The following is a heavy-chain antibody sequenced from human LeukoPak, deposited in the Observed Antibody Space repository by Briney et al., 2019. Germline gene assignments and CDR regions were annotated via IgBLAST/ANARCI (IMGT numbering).Heavy chain of an antibody. CDR3: ARDRYGNYYLDY. V-gene: IGHV4-31*03. J-gene: IGHJ4*02. D-gene: IGHD1-1*01. CDR1: GGSISSGGYY. CDR2: IYYSGST. Sequence: SETLSLTCTVSGGSISSGGYYWSWIRQHPGKGLEWIGYIYYSGSTYYNPSLKSRVTISVDTSKNQFSLKLSSVTAADTAVYYCARDRYGNYYLDYWGQGTLVTVSS.